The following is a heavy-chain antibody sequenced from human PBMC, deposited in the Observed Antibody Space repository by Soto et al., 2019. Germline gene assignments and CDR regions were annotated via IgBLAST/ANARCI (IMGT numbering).Heavy chain of an antibody. Sequence: QVQLVESGGGVVQPGRSLRLSCAASGFTFSSYAMHWVRQAPGKGLEWVAVISGDGSNKYYAGSVKGRFTISRDSSKTSPYRHSISRMAAEAAVYYCAGGDIVLGPAAILGHFDYWGQGTLVPVSS. V-gene: IGHV3-30-3*01. CDR1: GFTFSSYA. D-gene: IGHD2-2*01. CDR3: AGGDIVLGPAAILGHFDY. J-gene: IGHJ4*02. CDR2: ISGDGSNK.